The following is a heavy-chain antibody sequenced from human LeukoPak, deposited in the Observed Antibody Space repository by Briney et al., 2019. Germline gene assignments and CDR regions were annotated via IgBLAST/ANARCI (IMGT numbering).Heavy chain of an antibody. CDR2: ISTQSGNT. J-gene: IGHJ4*02. V-gene: IGHV1-18*01. CDR1: GYTLTSYG. D-gene: IGHD4-17*01. CDR3: ARGAYGDK. Sequence: GASVKVSCKASGYTLTSYGINWMRQAPGQGLEWMGWISTQSGNTNYAQKVQGRLTLTTDRSTNTAYMELRSLRSDDTAVYYCARGAYGDKWGQGTMVTASS.